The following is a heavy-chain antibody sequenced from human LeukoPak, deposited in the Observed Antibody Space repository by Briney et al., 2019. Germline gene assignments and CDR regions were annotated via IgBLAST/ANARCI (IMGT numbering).Heavy chain of an antibody. CDR1: GFTFSSYS. CDR3: ARENSRVIYGPIDP. CDR2: ISSSSSTI. V-gene: IGHV3-48*02. Sequence: GGSLRLSCAASGFTFSSYSMNWVRQAPGKGLEWVSYISSSSSTIYYADSVKGRFTISRDNAKNSLYLQMNSLRDEDTAVYYCARENSRVIYGPIDPWGQGTLVTVSS. D-gene: IGHD2-21*01. J-gene: IGHJ5*02.